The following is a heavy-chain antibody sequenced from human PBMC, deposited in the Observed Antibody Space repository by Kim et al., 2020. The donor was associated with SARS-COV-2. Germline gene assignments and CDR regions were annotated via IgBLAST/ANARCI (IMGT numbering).Heavy chain of an antibody. CDR1: GYSFTSYG. CDR3: GRGQWSQSVVDY. V-gene: IGHV1-18*01. D-gene: IGHD6-19*01. J-gene: IGHJ4*01. Sequence: ASVKVSCTASGYSFTSYGITWVRQAPGQGLEWMGWISTYDGNPKYAQNLQDRVTMTADTSTATAYMELRSLRSDDTAVYYCGRGQWSQSVVDYWGHGTLV. CDR2: ISTYDGNP.